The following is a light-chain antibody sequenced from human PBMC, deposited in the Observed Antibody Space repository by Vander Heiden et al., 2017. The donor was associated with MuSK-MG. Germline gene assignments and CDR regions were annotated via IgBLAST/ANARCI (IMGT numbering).Light chain of an antibody. J-gene: IGKJ2*01. CDR3: QQYGSSPLYT. Sequence: EIELTQSPAILFWPPGESATFSCRASQNVVSSNYLAWYQQRPSQAPMLLNDGASTKATGLPNRCSGSSSRTDFTLTISRLEPEDSTVYCCQQYGSSPLYTFGQGTKVEIK. CDR1: QNVVSSNY. CDR2: GAS. V-gene: IGKV3-20*01.